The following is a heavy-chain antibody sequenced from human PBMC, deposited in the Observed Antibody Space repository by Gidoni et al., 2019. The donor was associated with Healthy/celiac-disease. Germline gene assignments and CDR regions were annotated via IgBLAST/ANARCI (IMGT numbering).Heavy chain of an antibody. CDR2: IYYSGST. CDR1: GGSIRSSSYY. D-gene: IGHD3-3*01. V-gene: IGHV4-39*01. J-gene: IGHJ4*02. Sequence: QLQLQESGPGLVKPSETLSLTCTVSGGSIRSSSYYWGWIRQPPGNGLEWIGSIYYSGSTYYNPSLKSRVTISVDTSKNQFSLKLSSVTAADTAVYYCARRRITIFGVVDYWGQGTLVTVSS. CDR3: ARRRITIFGVVDY.